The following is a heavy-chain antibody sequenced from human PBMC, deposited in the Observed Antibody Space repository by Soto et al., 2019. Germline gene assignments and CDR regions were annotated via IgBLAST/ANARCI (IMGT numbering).Heavy chain of an antibody. Sequence: GGSLRLSCAASGFTFSSYAMSWVRQAPGKGLEWVSAISGSGGSTYYADSVKGRFTISRDNSKNTLYLQMNSLRAEDTAVYYCANHLEDIPIAVAGTGLFDYWGQGTLVTVSS. J-gene: IGHJ4*02. CDR3: ANHLEDIPIAVAGTGLFDY. D-gene: IGHD6-19*01. CDR2: ISGSGGST. CDR1: GFTFSSYA. V-gene: IGHV3-23*01.